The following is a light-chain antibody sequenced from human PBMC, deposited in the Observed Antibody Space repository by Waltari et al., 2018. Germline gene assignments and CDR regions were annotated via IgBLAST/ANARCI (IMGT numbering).Light chain of an antibody. CDR2: DVT. CDR3: CSYAGDSLWV. Sequence: QSALTQPASGSASPGQSDPNSFKGTRRGIWSYNLVSWYQQHPGKAPKVIIYDVTKRPAGVSNRFSGSKSGDTASLTVSGLQAEDESDYYCCSYAGDSLWVFGGGTKLTVL. J-gene: IGLJ3*02. V-gene: IGLV2-23*02. CDR1: RRGIWSYNL.